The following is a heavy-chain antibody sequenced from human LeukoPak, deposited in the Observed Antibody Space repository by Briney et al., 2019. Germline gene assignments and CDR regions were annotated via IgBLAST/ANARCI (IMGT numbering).Heavy chain of an antibody. Sequence: SETLSLTCAVYGGSFSGYYWSWIRQPPGKGLEWIGEINHSGSTNYNPSLKSRVTISVDTSKNQFSLKLSSVTAADTAVYYCARGHCGTAAVYPLYFDYWGQGTLVTVSS. CDR1: GGSFSGYY. J-gene: IGHJ4*02. CDR2: INHSGST. CDR3: ARGHCGTAAVYPLYFDY. V-gene: IGHV4-34*01. D-gene: IGHD6-13*01.